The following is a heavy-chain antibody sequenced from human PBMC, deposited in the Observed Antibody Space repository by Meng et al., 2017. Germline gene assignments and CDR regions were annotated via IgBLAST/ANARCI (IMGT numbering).Heavy chain of an antibody. CDR1: GFSVTTSY. V-gene: IGHV3-53*02. J-gene: IGHJ4*02. CDR3: ARDSSSGWYHNY. D-gene: IGHD6-19*01. CDR2: IYSGGST. Sequence: GQLAETGGGLIRPGGSLRLSCTASGFSVTTSYMSWVRQAPGKGLEWVSVIYSGGSTYYADSVKGRFSISRDNSKNTLYLQMNSLRAEDTAVYSCARDSSSGWYHNYWGQGTLVTVSS.